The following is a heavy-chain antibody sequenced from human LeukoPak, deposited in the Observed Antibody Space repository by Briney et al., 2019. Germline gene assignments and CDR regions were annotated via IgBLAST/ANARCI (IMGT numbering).Heavy chain of an antibody. V-gene: IGHV3-33*01. J-gene: IGHJ4*02. CDR1: GFTFSTYG. CDR2: IWYDGSNK. Sequence: PGGSLRLSCTASGFTFSTYGMHWVRQAPGKRLEWVAVIWYDGSNKYYADSVKGRFTISRDNSQNTLYLQMNSLKAEDTAVYYCARDLGQIDYWGQGTLVTVSS. CDR3: ARDLGQIDY.